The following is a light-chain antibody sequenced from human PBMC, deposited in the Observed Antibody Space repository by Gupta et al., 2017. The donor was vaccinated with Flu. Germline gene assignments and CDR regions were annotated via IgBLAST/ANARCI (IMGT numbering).Light chain of an antibody. V-gene: IGLV8-61*01. CDR2: STN. Sequence: QTVVTQEPSFSVSPGGTVTLTCGLSSGSVSTSYYPSWYQQTPGQAPRPLIYSTNTRSSGVPGRFSGSILGNKAALTITGAQADDESDYYCVLDMGSGIWVFGGGTKLTVL. CDR1: SGSVSTSYY. CDR3: VLDMGSGIWV. J-gene: IGLJ3*02.